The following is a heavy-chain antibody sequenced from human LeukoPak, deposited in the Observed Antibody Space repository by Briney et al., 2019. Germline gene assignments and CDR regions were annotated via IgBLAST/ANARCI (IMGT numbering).Heavy chain of an antibody. V-gene: IGHV4-59*01. J-gene: IGHJ6*02. CDR1: GGSINSYY. Sequence: SETLSLTCTVSGGSINSYYWNWIRQSPGRGLEWIGYIYYSGSTNYSPSLKSRVTISVDTSKNQFSLKLSSVTAADTAVYYCARVADTAMVTGMDVWGQGTTVTVSS. CDR2: IYYSGST. CDR3: ARVADTAMVTGMDV. D-gene: IGHD5-18*01.